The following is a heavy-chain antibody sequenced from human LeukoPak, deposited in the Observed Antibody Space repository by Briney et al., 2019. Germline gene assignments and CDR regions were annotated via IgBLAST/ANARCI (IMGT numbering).Heavy chain of an antibody. D-gene: IGHD6-25*01. CDR2: IYTSGST. CDR1: GGSISSGSYY. J-gene: IGHJ5*02. CDR3: ARGGDRFDP. V-gene: IGHV4-61*02. Sequence: SSETLSLTCTVSGGSISSGSYYWSWIRQPAGKGLEWIRRIYTSGSTNYNPSLKSRVTISVDTSKNQFSLKLSSVTAADTAVYYCARGGDRFDPWGQGTLVTVSS.